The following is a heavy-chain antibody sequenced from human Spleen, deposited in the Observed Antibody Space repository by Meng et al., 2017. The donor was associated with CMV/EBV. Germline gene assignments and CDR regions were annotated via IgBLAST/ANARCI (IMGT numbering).Heavy chain of an antibody. Sequence: GESLKISCATSGFIFNNYGIHWVRQAPGKGLEWVANIKQDGSEKYYVDSVKGRFTISRDNAKNSLYLQMNSLRAEDTAVYYCARDRYSLYWYFDLWGRGTLVTVSS. CDR1: GFIFNNYG. V-gene: IGHV3-7*01. D-gene: IGHD6-13*01. CDR3: ARDRYSLYWYFDL. CDR2: IKQDGSEK. J-gene: IGHJ2*01.